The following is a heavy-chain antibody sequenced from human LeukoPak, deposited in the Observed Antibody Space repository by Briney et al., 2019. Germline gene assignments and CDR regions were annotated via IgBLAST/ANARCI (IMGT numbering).Heavy chain of an antibody. V-gene: IGHV3-11*01. CDR3: AREDSSGGSCYGY. J-gene: IGHJ4*02. Sequence: PGGSLRLSCAASGFTFSDYYMSWIRQTPGKGLEWISHISSSASTIKYADSVKGRFTISRDNAKNSLYLQMNSLRAGDTAVYYCAREDSSGGSCYGYWGQGTLVTVSS. CDR1: GFTFSDYY. CDR2: ISSSASTI. D-gene: IGHD2-15*01.